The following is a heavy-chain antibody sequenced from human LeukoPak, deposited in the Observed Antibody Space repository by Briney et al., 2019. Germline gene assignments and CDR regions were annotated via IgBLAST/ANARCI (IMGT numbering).Heavy chain of an antibody. Sequence: ESGPALVKSRQTLTLTCTFSGFSLSTSGMCVSWIRQPPGKALEWLARIDWDDDKYYSTSLKTRLTISKDTSKNQVALTMTNMDPVDTATYYCARVRQTVTTFLDYWGQGTLVTVSS. D-gene: IGHD4-17*01. CDR1: GFSLSTSGMC. CDR3: ARVRQTVTTFLDY. J-gene: IGHJ4*02. V-gene: IGHV2-70*11. CDR2: IDWDDDK.